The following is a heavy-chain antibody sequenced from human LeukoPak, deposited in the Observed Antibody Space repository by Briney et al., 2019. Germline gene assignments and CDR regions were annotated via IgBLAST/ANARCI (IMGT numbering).Heavy chain of an antibody. CDR3: ASRQQLRGSGYSR. CDR1: GGAFSGYY. V-gene: IGHV4-34*01. Sequence: SETLSLTCAVYGGAFSGYYWSWIRQPPGKGLEWIGEINHSGSTNYNPSLKSRGTILVDTSKNQFSLKLSSVTAADTAVYYCASRQQLRGSGYSRWGQGTLVTVSS. J-gene: IGHJ4*02. D-gene: IGHD3-22*01. CDR2: INHSGST.